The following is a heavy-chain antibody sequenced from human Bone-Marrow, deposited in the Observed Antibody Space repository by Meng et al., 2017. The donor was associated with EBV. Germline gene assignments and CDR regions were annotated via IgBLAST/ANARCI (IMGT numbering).Heavy chain of an antibody. CDR3: VGAHYGDSSGYYYAY. CDR1: GGSISSSNW. Sequence: ELEESGPVLLKPSVTLSLTCAVTGGSISSSNWWSWFRQPPGKGLEWIGEIYHSGSTNYNPSLKSRVTISVDKSKNQFSLKLSSVTAADTAVYYCVGAHYGDSSGYYYAYWGQGTLVTVSS. CDR2: IYHSGST. D-gene: IGHD3-22*01. J-gene: IGHJ4*02. V-gene: IGHV4-4*02.